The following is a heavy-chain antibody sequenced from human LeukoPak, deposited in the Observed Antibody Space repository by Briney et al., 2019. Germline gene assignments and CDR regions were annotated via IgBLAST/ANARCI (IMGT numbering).Heavy chain of an antibody. D-gene: IGHD4-23*01. CDR2: VEPEDGET. J-gene: IGHJ6*02. Sequence: ASVKISCKVSGYTFNDNYMHWVQQAPGKGLEWMGLVEPEDGETIYAENFQGRITITADTSTDTAYMELTSLRSEDTALYYCATGTVVGRGYYAMDVWGQGTTVTVSS. CDR1: GYTFNDNY. CDR3: ATGTVVGRGYYAMDV. V-gene: IGHV1-69-2*01.